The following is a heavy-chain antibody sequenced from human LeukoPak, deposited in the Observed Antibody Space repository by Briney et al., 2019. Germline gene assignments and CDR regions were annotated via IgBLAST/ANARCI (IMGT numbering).Heavy chain of an antibody. V-gene: IGHV4-59*08. CDR1: GGSMSSYY. D-gene: IGHD3-9*01. CDR2: IYYSGSI. CDR3: ARQGYFDWLLVYDY. J-gene: IGHJ4*02. Sequence: SETLSLTCTVSGGSMSSYYWSWIRQPPGKGLEWIGYIYYSGSINYNPSLKSRLTISVDTSKNQFSLKLSSVTAADTAVYYCARQGYFDWLLVYDYWGQGTLVTVSS.